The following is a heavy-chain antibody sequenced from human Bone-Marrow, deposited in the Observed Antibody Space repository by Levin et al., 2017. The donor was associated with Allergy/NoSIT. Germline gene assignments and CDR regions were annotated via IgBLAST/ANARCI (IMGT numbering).Heavy chain of an antibody. CDR1: AFDFSSSA. D-gene: IGHD6-19*01. CDR2: VSYDGINK. CDR3: SSGSLFPSGWLSPDYYGWDV. J-gene: IGHJ6*02. V-gene: IGHV3-30*04. Sequence: LSLTCAASAFDFSSSAMHWVRQAPGEGLQWVATVSYDGINKNYADSVKGRFIIFKDSSKKILHLHMNDLRPGDTALYYCSSGSLFPSGWLSPDYYGWDVGGHGTTVIVS.